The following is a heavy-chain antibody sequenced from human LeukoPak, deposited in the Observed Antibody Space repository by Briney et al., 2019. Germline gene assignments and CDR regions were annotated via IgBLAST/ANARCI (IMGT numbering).Heavy chain of an antibody. CDR1: GFTFSDYQ. J-gene: IGHJ4*02. V-gene: IGHV3-11*04. D-gene: IGHD1-14*01. CDR2: ISSSGTTT. CDR3: ARDFMYNINCVGC. Sequence: GGSLRLSCAASGFTFSDYQMTWIRQAPGKGLDWISYISSSGTTTYYADSVKGRFTISRDNAKNSLSLQMNSLRAEDTAVYYCARDFMYNINCVGCWGRGTLVTVSS.